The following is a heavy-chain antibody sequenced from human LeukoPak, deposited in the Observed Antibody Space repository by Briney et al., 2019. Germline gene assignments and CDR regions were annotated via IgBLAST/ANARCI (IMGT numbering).Heavy chain of an antibody. D-gene: IGHD4-17*01. CDR1: GGSISSYY. J-gene: IGHJ4*02. Sequence: SETLSLTCTVSGGSISSYYWSWIRQPPGKGLEWIGYIYYSGSTNYNPSLKSRVTISVDTSKNQFSLKLSSVTAADTAVYYCARTSRMTTVTPWGQGTLVTVSS. CDR3: ARTSRMTTVTP. CDR2: IYYSGST. V-gene: IGHV4-59*01.